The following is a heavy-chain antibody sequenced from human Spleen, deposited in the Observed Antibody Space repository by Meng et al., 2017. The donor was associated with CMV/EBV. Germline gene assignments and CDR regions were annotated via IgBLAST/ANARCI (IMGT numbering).Heavy chain of an antibody. CDR2: IWYDGSNE. J-gene: IGHJ5*02. CDR1: GFPFSNAA. CDR3: AKGPTDFWSGYYIVS. V-gene: IGHV3-33*06. Sequence: SGFPFSNAAMHWVRQAPGKGLQWVALIWYDGSNEYYADSVKGRFTISRDNSKNTLYLQMNSLRAEDTAVYYCAKGPTDFWSGYYIVSWGQGTLVTVSS. D-gene: IGHD3-3*01.